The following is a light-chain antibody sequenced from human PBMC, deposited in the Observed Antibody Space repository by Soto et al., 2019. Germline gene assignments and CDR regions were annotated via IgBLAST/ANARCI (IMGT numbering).Light chain of an antibody. J-gene: IGKJ1*01. CDR1: QSIRKY. Sequence: DIQMTQSPSSLSASVGDRVIITCRASQSIRKYLNWYQHKPGKVPTLLIHAASSLQSGVPSRFSGSGSGTEFTLTITSLQPEDFATYYCQQSGDTPPWTFGQGTKVDIK. CDR2: AAS. CDR3: QQSGDTPPWT. V-gene: IGKV1-39*01.